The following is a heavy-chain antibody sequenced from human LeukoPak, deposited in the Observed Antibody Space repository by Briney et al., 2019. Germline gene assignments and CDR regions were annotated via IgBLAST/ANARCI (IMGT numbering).Heavy chain of an antibody. CDR1: EFPFSKFC. CDR3: ARDFRNTGFDY. CDR2: ICSDSRII. J-gene: IGHJ4*02. Sequence: GGSLRLSCVVSEFPFSKFCMSWFRQAPGKGLEWISYICSDSRIIHYADSVKGRFTISRDNGKNSLYLQMNSLRAEDTAVHYCARDFRNTGFDYWGQGTLVTVSS. V-gene: IGHV3-11*01. D-gene: IGHD4-17*01.